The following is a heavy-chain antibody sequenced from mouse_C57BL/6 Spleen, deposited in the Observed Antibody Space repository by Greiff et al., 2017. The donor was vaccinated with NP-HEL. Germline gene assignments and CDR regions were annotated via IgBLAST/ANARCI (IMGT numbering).Heavy chain of an antibody. CDR2: IDPSDSYT. V-gene: IGHV1-50*01. Sequence: QVQLQQPGAELVKPGASVKLSCKASGYTFTSYWMQWVKQRPGQGLEWIGEIDPSDSYTNYNQKFKGKATLTVDTSSSTAYMQLSSLTSEDSAVYYCARSSPHYFDYWGQGTTLTVSS. CDR1: GYTFTSYW. CDR3: ARSSPHYFDY. J-gene: IGHJ2*01.